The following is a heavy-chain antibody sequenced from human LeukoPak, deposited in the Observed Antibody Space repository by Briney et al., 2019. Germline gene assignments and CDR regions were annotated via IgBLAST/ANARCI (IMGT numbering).Heavy chain of an antibody. Sequence: SETLSLTCAVYGGSFSGYYWSWIRQPPGKGLEWIGEINHSGSTNYNPSLKSRVTISVDTSKNQFSLKLSSVTAADTAVYYCARARYSSSWQRVYYYYYYMDVWGKGTTVTVSS. V-gene: IGHV4-34*01. CDR1: GGSFSGYY. CDR2: INHSGST. CDR3: ARARYSSSWQRVYYYYYYMDV. J-gene: IGHJ6*03. D-gene: IGHD6-13*01.